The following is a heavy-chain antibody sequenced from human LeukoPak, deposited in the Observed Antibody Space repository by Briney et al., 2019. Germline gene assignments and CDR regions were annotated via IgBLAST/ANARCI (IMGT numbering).Heavy chain of an antibody. CDR1: GYTFTSYG. J-gene: IGHJ3*02. V-gene: IGHV1-18*01. Sequence: ASVKVSCKASGYTFTSYGISWVRQAPGQGLEWMGWISAYNGNTNYAQKLQGRVTMTTDTSTSTAYMELRSLRSDDTAVYYCARDRPMVRVLSKLDAFNIWGQGTMVTVSS. CDR3: ARDRPMVRVLSKLDAFNI. D-gene: IGHD3-10*01. CDR2: ISAYNGNT.